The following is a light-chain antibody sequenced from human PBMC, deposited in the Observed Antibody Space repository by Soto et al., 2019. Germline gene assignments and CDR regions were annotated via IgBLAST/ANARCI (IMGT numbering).Light chain of an antibody. J-gene: IGKJ1*01. CDR2: GAS. V-gene: IGKV3-20*01. CDR3: QQYGSSPWT. Sequence: EIVLTQSPGTLSLSPGERATLSCRASQSVFSSYLAWYQKKPGQAPRLLIYGASSRATGIPDRFSGSGSGTDFTLTISSLEAEDFAVYYCQQYGSSPWTFGQGTKVEIK. CDR1: QSVFSSY.